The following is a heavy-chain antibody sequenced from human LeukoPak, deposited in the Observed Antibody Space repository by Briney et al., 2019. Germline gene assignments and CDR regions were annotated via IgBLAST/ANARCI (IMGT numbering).Heavy chain of an antibody. D-gene: IGHD1-26*01. Sequence: GGSLRLSCTVSGFTVSSNSMSWVRQAPGKGLEWVSFIYSDNTHYSDSVKGRFTISRDNSKNTLYLQMNSLRAEDTAVYYCARDPHTGIVGPISYFDYWGQGTLVTVSS. J-gene: IGHJ4*02. CDR2: IYSDNT. CDR3: ARDPHTGIVGPISYFDY. V-gene: IGHV3-66*03. CDR1: GFTVSSNS.